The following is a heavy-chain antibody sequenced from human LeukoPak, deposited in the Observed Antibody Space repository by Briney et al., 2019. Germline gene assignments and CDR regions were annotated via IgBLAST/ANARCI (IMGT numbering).Heavy chain of an antibody. CDR2: INHSGTT. CDR3: ARGPGSGSYFAWFDP. Sequence: PSETLSPTCGVYGGSFNNYYRNWIRQPPGKGLEWIGEINHSGTTHYNPSLKSRVTISIDTSKKQIPLNLSSVTAADTAVYYCARGPGSGSYFAWFDPWGQGTLVAVSS. J-gene: IGHJ5*02. D-gene: IGHD3-10*01. V-gene: IGHV4-34*01. CDR1: GGSFNNYY.